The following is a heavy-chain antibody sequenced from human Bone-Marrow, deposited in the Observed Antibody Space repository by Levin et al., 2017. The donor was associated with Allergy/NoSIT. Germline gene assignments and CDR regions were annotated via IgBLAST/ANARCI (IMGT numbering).Heavy chain of an antibody. D-gene: IGHD3-22*01. J-gene: IGHJ4*02. Sequence: SCAASGFTFTSYSMNWVRQAPGKGLEWVSSISSSSSYIFYADSVKGRFTISRDNAKNSLYLQMNSLRVEDTAVYYCTRRYYDTSGSHFDWWGQGTLVTVSS. CDR2: ISSSSSYI. CDR3: TRRYYDTSGSHFDW. V-gene: IGHV3-21*01. CDR1: GFTFTSYS.